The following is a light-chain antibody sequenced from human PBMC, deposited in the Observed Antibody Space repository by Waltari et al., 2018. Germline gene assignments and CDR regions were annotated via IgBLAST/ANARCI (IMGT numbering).Light chain of an antibody. Sequence: QSALTQPPSASGSPGPSVTISCPGTSSDVGGYNYVSWSQQHPGKAPKPMIYEVNKRPSGVPDRFSGSKSGNAASLTVSGLQADDDADYFCSSYAGNNNVVFGGGTKLTVL. CDR1: SSDVGGYNY. CDR3: SSYAGNNNVV. CDR2: EVN. V-gene: IGLV2-8*01. J-gene: IGLJ2*01.